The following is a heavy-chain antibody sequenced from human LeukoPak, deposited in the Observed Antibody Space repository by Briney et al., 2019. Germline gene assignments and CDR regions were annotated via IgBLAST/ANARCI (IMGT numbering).Heavy chain of an antibody. Sequence: SGGSLRLSCAASGFTFSSSGMIWVRQAPGKGLEWVSAIISGDTTYYADSVKGRFTISRDNSKNTLYLQMSSLRAEDTAVYYCAKIPNPISWYFDYWGQGTLVTVSS. V-gene: IGHV3-23*01. CDR1: GFTFSSSG. D-gene: IGHD6-13*01. CDR2: IISGDTT. CDR3: AKIPNPISWYFDY. J-gene: IGHJ4*02.